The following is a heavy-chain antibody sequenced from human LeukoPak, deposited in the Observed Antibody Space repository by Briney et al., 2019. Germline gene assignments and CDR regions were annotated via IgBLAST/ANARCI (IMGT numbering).Heavy chain of an antibody. CDR2: IYYSGST. Sequence: SETLSLTCTVSGGSISSSSYYWGWIRQPPGKGLEWIGSIYYSGSTYYNPSLKSRVTISVDTSKNQFSLKVSSVTAADTAVYYCAKRGNWGFFDYWGQGTLVTVSS. CDR1: GGSISSSSYY. J-gene: IGHJ4*02. D-gene: IGHD7-27*01. V-gene: IGHV4-39*07. CDR3: AKRGNWGFFDY.